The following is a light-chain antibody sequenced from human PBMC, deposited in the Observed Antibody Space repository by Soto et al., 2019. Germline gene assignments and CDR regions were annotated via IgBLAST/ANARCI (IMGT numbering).Light chain of an antibody. CDR1: QSVSSN. Sequence: EIVMTQSPATLSVSPGERATLSCRASQSVSSNLAWYQQKVGQAPRVLIYDASTRATGIPGRFSGSGSGTEFTLTISSLQSEDLAVYYCQQYNNWPETFGEGTKVEIK. J-gene: IGKJ1*01. CDR2: DAS. CDR3: QQYNNWPET. V-gene: IGKV3-15*01.